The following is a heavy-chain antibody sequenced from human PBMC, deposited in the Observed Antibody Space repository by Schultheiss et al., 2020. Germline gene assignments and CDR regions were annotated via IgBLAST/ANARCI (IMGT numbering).Heavy chain of an antibody. Sequence: SQPLSLTCAVYGGSFSGYYWSWIRQPPGKGLEWIGEINHSGSTNYNPSLKSRVTISVDTSKNQFSLKLSSVTAADTAVYYCARQVDYDFWSGYRGYFDYWGHGTLVTVSS. D-gene: IGHD3-3*01. CDR1: GGSFSGYY. CDR3: ARQVDYDFWSGYRGYFDY. V-gene: IGHV4-34*01. J-gene: IGHJ4*01. CDR2: INHSGST.